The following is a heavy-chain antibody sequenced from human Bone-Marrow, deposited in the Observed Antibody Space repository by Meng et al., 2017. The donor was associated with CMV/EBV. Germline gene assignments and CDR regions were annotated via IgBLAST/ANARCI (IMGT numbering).Heavy chain of an antibody. CDR3: ARGLLPLHYFYGMDV. Sequence: GGSLRLSCAASGFTFSNYEMNWVRQAPGKGLEWISYITGSGRTIFYADSVKGRFTISRDNAKNSLYLQMNSLRAEDTAVYYCARGLLPLHYFYGMDVWGQGTTVTVSS. CDR2: ITGSGRTI. V-gene: IGHV3-48*03. CDR1: GFTFSNYE. D-gene: IGHD3-22*01. J-gene: IGHJ6*02.